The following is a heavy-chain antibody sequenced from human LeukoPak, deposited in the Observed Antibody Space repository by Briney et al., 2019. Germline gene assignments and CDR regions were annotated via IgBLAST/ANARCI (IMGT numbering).Heavy chain of an antibody. J-gene: IGHJ4*02. D-gene: IGHD2-2*01. CDR2: ISYDGSNK. V-gene: IGHV3-30*03. CDR1: GFTFSSYG. Sequence: PGRSLRLSCAASGFTFSSYGMHWVRQAPGKGLEWVAVISYDGSNKYYADSVKGRFTISRDNSKNTLYLQMNSLRAEDTAVYYCGREKQKNFLVFPVVFIAYGGREP. CDR3: GREKQKNFLVFPVVFIAY.